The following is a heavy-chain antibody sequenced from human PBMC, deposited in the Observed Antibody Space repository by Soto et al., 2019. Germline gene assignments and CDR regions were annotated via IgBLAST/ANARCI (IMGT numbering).Heavy chain of an antibody. J-gene: IGHJ6*03. D-gene: IGHD2-8*02. CDR1: GGSISGYY. CDR3: ASLTGGAYLSFYYYIGV. V-gene: IGHV4-59*01. Sequence: QVQLQESGPGLVKPSETLSLTCTVSGGSISGYYWSWIRQPPGKGLEWIGYIYYSGTTNYDHSLKSRVTMSVDTSKNQFSLKLSSVTAADTAVYYCASLTGGAYLSFYYYIGVWGKGTTVTVSS. CDR2: IYYSGTT.